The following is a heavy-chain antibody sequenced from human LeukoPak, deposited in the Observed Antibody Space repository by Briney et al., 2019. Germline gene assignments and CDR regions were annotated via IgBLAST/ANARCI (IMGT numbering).Heavy chain of an antibody. D-gene: IGHD4-23*01. CDR2: MNPNSGNT. CDR3: ARDEGRSLTELIGNQNELRWNYYFDY. J-gene: IGHJ4*02. V-gene: IGHV1-8*01. CDR1: GYTFTSYD. Sequence: EASVKVSCKASGYTFTSYDINWVRQAPGQGLEWMGWMNPNSGNTGYAQKFQGRVTMTRNTSISTAYMELSSLRSEDTAVYYCARDEGRSLTELIGNQNELRWNYYFDYWGQGTLVTVSS.